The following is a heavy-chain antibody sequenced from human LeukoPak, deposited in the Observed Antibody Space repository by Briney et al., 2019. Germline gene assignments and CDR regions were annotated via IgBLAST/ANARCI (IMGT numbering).Heavy chain of an antibody. CDR1: GYTFTSYD. CDR2: MNPNSGNT. V-gene: IGHV1-8*02. Sequence: ASVKVSCKASGYTFTSYDINWVRQATGQGLEWMGWMNPNSGNTGYAQKFQGRVTMTEDTSTDTAYMELSSLRSEDTAVYYCATGAIAAAGEFDYWGQGTLVTVSS. CDR3: ATGAIAAAGEFDY. J-gene: IGHJ4*02. D-gene: IGHD6-13*01.